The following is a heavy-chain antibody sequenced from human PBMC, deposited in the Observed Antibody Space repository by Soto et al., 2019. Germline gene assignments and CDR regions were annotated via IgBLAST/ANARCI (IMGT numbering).Heavy chain of an antibody. CDR2: INTYNGNT. J-gene: IGHJ4*02. CDR1: GYTFTNYG. D-gene: IGHD6-19*01. Sequence: ASVKVSCKASGYTFTNYGISWVRQAPGQGLEWMGWINTYNGNTNHAQKLQGRVTMTTDTSTSTAYMELRSLRSDDTAVYYCAREQWLEYYFDYWGQGTLVTVSS. V-gene: IGHV1-18*01. CDR3: AREQWLEYYFDY.